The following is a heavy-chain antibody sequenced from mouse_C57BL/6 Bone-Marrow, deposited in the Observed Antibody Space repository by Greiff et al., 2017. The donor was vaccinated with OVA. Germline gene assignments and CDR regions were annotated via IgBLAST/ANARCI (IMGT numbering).Heavy chain of an antibody. Sequence: EVTLVESGGGLVKPGGSLKLSCAASGFTFSSYAMSWVRQTPDKRLEWVATISDGCSYTYYPDNVKGRFTISRDNAKNNLYLQMSHLKSEDTAMYYCARYYGNYSWYFDVWGTGTTVTVSS. J-gene: IGHJ1*03. V-gene: IGHV5-4*03. CDR1: GFTFSSYA. D-gene: IGHD2-1*01. CDR3: ARYYGNYSWYFDV. CDR2: ISDGCSYT.